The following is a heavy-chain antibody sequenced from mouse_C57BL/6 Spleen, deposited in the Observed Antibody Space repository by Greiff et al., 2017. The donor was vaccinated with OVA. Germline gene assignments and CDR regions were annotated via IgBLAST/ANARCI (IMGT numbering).Heavy chain of an antibody. J-gene: IGHJ4*01. CDR3: ARGGDYYAMDY. Sequence: QVQLQQPGTDLVKPGASVKLSCTASGYTFTSYWMPWVKQRPGQGLEWIGNINPSNGGTNYNEKFKSKATLTVDKSSSTAYMQLSSLTSEDSAVYYCARGGDYYAMDYWGQGTSVTVSS. CDR1: GYTFTSYW. V-gene: IGHV1-53*01. CDR2: INPSNGGT.